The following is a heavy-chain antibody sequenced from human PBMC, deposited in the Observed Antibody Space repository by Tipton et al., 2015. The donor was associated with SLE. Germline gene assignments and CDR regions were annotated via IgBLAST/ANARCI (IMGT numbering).Heavy chain of an antibody. J-gene: IGHJ3*02. D-gene: IGHD5-24*01. CDR1: GVSISSYY. Sequence: TLSLTCTVSGVSISSYYWSWIRQPAGKGLEWIGRIYTSGSTYYNPSLKSRVTISVDTSKNQFSLKLSSVTAADTAVYYCASKDGYNSPVAFDIWGQGTMVTVPS. CDR3: ASKDGYNSPVAFDI. V-gene: IGHV4-4*07. CDR2: IYTSGST.